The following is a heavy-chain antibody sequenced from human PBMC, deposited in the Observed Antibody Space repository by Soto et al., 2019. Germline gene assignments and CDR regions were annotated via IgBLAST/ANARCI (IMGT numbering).Heavy chain of an antibody. CDR2: IDPSDSST. Sequence: GESLKISCKGSGYTFTSYWITWVRQMPGKGLEWMGRIDPSDSSTNYSPSFQGHVTISTDKSITTAHLQWSSLKVSDTAMYYCARHGSGGYDPLHFDYWGQGTLVTVSS. D-gene: IGHD5-12*01. CDR3: ARHGSGGYDPLHFDY. J-gene: IGHJ4*02. CDR1: GYTFTSYW. V-gene: IGHV5-10-1*01.